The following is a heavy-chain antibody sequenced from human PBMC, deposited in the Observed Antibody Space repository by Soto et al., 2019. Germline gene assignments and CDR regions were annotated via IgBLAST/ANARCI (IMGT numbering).Heavy chain of an antibody. CDR1: GFTFSSYA. CDR2: ISGSGGST. J-gene: IGHJ4*02. D-gene: IGHD3-10*01. V-gene: IGHV3-23*01. CDR3: AKDRTSMVRGVPLNWEYYFDY. Sequence: GSLRLSCAASGFTFSSYAMSWVRQAPGKGLEWVSAISGSGGSTYYADSVKGRFTISRDNSKNTLYLQMNSLRAEDTAVYYCAKDRTSMVRGVPLNWEYYFDYWGQGTLVTVSS.